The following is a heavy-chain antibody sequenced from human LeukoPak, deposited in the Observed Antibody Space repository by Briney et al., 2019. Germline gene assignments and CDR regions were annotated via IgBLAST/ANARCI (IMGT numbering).Heavy chain of an antibody. CDR3: VRSVGASGSY. V-gene: IGHV3-7*01. CDR2: IKQDGSTK. D-gene: IGHD3-10*01. Sequence: GGSLRLSCAASGFTFSSYWMNWVRQAPGRGLEWVANIKQDGSTKYYVDSVKGRFTISRDNARNSLYLQMNSPRAEDTAVYYCVRSVGASGSYWGQGTLVTVSS. CDR1: GFTFSSYW. J-gene: IGHJ4*02.